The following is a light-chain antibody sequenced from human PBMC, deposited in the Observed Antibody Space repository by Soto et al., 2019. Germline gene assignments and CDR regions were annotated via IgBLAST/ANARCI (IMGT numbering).Light chain of an antibody. J-gene: IGKJ1*01. CDR3: LQDYNYQWT. Sequence: DIQMTQSPSSVSASVGDRVTITCRASQGISSWLAWYQQKPGKAPNLLIYAASSLHSGVPSRFSGSGSGTDFTLTISSLQPEDFATYYCLQDYNYQWTFGQGTKVEIK. CDR2: AAS. CDR1: QGISSW. V-gene: IGKV1-12*01.